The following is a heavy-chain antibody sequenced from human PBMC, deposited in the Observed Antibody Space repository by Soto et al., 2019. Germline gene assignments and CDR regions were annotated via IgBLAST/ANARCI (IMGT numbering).Heavy chain of an antibody. CDR1: GLTFDDYP. V-gene: IGHV3-9*01. Sequence: EVQLLESGGGLVQPGRSLRLSCAASGLTFDDYPMHWVRQAPGKGLEWVSGISWSGGTIGYADSVKGRFTISRDNAKNSLYLQMNSLRAEDTALYYCAKDILSFAGPYYHMDVWGKGTTVTVSS. CDR2: ISWSGGTI. CDR3: AKDILSFAGPYYHMDV. J-gene: IGHJ6*03.